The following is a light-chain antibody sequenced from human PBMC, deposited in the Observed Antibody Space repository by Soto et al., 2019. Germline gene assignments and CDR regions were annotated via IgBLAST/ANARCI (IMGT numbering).Light chain of an antibody. CDR1: QSISSH. CDR3: QQSYSTPIS. CDR2: TAS. J-gene: IGKJ5*01. Sequence: DIGMTRSACALSASVGATVTITCRASQSISSHLNWYQQKPGKAPNLLMYTASNLQSGVPSRFSGSGSGTDFTLTISSLQPEDFATYYCQQSYSTPISFGQGTRLEI. V-gene: IGKV1-39*01.